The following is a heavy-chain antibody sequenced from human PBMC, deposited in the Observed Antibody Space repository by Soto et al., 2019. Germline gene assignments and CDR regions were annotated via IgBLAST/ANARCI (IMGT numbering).Heavy chain of an antibody. J-gene: IGHJ3*01. CDR3: VKDSYSDFWNQYYTGAAAFDF. D-gene: IGHD3-3*01. CDR1: GFTFGDYA. Sequence: PGGSLRLSCAASGFTFGDYAMHWVRQVPGRGLEWVSGISWNRATIEYADSVKGRFTISRDNAKNSLYLQMDSLRAEDAALYFCVKDSYSDFWNQYYTGAAAFDFWGQGKMVTVSS. CDR2: ISWNRATI. V-gene: IGHV3-9*01.